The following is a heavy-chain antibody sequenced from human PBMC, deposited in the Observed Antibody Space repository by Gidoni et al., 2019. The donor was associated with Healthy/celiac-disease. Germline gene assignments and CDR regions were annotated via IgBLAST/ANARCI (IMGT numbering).Heavy chain of an antibody. CDR3: AKLEWRYSSSNNWFDP. J-gene: IGHJ5*02. D-gene: IGHD6-6*01. Sequence: EVQLVESGGGLVQPGRSLRLSCAASGFTFDDYAMHWVRQAPGKGLEWVSGISWNSGSIGYADSVKGRFTISRDNAKNSLYLQMNSLRAEDTALYYCAKLEWRYSSSNNWFDPWGQGTLVTVSS. CDR1: GFTFDDYA. V-gene: IGHV3-9*01. CDR2: ISWNSGSI.